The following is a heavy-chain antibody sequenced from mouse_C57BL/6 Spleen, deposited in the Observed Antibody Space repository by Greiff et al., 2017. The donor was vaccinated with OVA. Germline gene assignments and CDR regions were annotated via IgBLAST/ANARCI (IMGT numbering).Heavy chain of an antibody. CDR2: IDPENGDT. Sequence: EVQLQQSGAELVRPGASVKLACTASGFNIKDDYMHWVKQRPEQGLEWIGWIDPENGDTEYASKFQGKATITADTSSNTAYLQLSSLTSEDTAVYYCTTLVPFDYWGQGTTLTVSS. J-gene: IGHJ2*01. CDR3: TTLVPFDY. D-gene: IGHD5-1*01. V-gene: IGHV14-4*01. CDR1: GFNIKDDY.